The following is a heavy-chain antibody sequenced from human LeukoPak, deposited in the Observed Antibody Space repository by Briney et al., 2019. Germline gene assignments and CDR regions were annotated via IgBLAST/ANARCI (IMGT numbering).Heavy chain of an antibody. D-gene: IGHD3-9*01. CDR2: IYYSGST. CDR1: GGSISSYY. J-gene: IGHJ4*02. Sequence: SETLSLTCTVSGGSISSYYWSWIRQPPGKGLEWIGYIYYSGSTNYNPSLKSRVTISVDTSKNQFPLKLSSVTAADTAVYYCARLALFDWFDYWGQGTLVTVSS. V-gene: IGHV4-59*08. CDR3: ARLALFDWFDY.